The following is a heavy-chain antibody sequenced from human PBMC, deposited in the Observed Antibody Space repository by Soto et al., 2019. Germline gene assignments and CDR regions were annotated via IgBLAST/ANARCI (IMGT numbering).Heavy chain of an antibody. CDR1: GFTFSSYG. J-gene: IGHJ6*03. D-gene: IGHD3-16*01. Sequence: GGSLRLSCAASGFTFSSYGMHWVRQAPGKGLEWVAVISYDGSNKYYADSVKGRFTISRDNSKNTLYLQMNSLRAEDTAVYYCAKDGGYLLHGYYYYMDVWGKGTTVTVSS. CDR3: AKDGGYLLHGYYYYMDV. CDR2: ISYDGSNK. V-gene: IGHV3-30*18.